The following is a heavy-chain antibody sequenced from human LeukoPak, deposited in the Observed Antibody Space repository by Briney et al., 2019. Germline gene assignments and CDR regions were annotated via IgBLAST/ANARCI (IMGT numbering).Heavy chain of an antibody. J-gene: IGHJ3*01. CDR2: IYTSGST. CDR1: GGSINSGSYY. Sequence: SQTLSLTCTVSGGSINSGSYYWIWIRQPAGKGLEWIGRIYTSGSTNYNVSLKSRVTISMDTSKNQFSLKLSSVTAADTAVYYCARRLAGATTFLDVWGQGTLVTVSS. D-gene: IGHD1-26*01. V-gene: IGHV4-61*02. CDR3: ARRLAGATTFLDV.